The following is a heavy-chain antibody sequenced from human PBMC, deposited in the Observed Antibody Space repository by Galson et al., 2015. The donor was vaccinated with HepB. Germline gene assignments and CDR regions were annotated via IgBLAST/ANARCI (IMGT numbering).Heavy chain of an antibody. D-gene: IGHD3-22*01. CDR3: AREYYYDSSGYYDYYGMDV. V-gene: IGHV1-18*04. J-gene: IGHJ6*02. CDR1: GYTFTSYG. Sequence: KVSCKASGYTFTSYGISWVRQAPGQGLEWMGWISAYNGNTNYAQKLQGRVTMTTDTSTSTAYMELRSLRSDDTAVYYCAREYYYDSSGYYDYYGMDVWGQGTTVTVSS. CDR2: ISAYNGNT.